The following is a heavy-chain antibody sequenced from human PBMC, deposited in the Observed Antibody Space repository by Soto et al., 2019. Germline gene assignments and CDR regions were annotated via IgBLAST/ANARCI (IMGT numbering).Heavy chain of an antibody. CDR3: ARDTHRLLLNYFDP. CDR1: GDSVSSSSAA. Sequence: TCAISGDSVSSSSAAWNWIRQSPSRGLEWLGRTYYRSKWYNDYAVSVKSRITINPDTSRNQFSLQLNSVTPEDTAVYYCARDTHRLLLNYFDPWGQGTLVTVSS. D-gene: IGHD2-21*02. CDR2: TYYRSKWYN. J-gene: IGHJ5*02. V-gene: IGHV6-1*01.